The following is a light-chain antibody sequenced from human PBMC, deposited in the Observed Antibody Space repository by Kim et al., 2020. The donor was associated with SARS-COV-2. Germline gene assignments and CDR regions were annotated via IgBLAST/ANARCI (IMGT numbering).Light chain of an antibody. CDR3: LQHSTYRST. V-gene: IGKV1-17*01. CDR2: GES. J-gene: IGKJ5*01. Sequence: AFVGNRVTTTGRQSKAIRNNLGWNQQNPGRAPKRLINGESSWQGGVPSRFMGSGSGTELTLTIRGWQPENFATNSGLQHSTYRSTSGKGTRLEIK. CDR1: KAIRNN.